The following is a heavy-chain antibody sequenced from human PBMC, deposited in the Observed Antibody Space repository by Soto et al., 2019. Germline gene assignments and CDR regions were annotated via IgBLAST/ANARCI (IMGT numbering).Heavy chain of an antibody. V-gene: IGHV1-69*13. Sequence: SVKVSCKASGGTFSSYASSWVRQAPGQGLEWMGGIIPIFGTANYAQKFQGRVTITADESTSTAYMELSSLRSEDTAVYYCASHDYGDYATGYFDYWGQGTLVTVSS. CDR1: GGTFSSYA. J-gene: IGHJ4*02. CDR2: IIPIFGTA. CDR3: ASHDYGDYATGYFDY. D-gene: IGHD4-17*01.